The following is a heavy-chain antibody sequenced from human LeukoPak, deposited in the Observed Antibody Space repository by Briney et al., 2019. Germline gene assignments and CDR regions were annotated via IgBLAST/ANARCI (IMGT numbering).Heavy chain of an antibody. J-gene: IGHJ4*02. CDR2: IWYDGSNK. Sequence: PGRSLRLSCAASGFTVSSYGMHYVRQAPGKGLEWVAAIWYDGSNKYYADSVKGRFTISRDNSKNTLYRQVNSLRAEDTAVYYAPRAPPITMVRGVILHSFAYWGQGTLVTVSS. CDR3: PRAPPITMVRGVILHSFAY. D-gene: IGHD3-10*01. CDR1: GFTVSSYG. V-gene: IGHV3-33*01.